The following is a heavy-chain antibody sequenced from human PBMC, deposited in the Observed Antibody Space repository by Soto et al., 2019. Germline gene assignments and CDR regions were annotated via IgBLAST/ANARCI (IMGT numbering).Heavy chain of an antibody. CDR1: GYNFAGYW. V-gene: IGHV5-51*01. J-gene: IGHJ4*02. Sequence: GEALKISCKGSGYNFAGYWIAWVRPMPGKGLELMGIIYPSDSDTRYRPSFQGQVTISADKSIRSAYLQWSSLRASDTAMYYCARGGVSTRTFDYWGQGTPVTVSS. CDR3: ARGGVSTRTFDY. D-gene: IGHD3-3*01. CDR2: IYPSDSDT.